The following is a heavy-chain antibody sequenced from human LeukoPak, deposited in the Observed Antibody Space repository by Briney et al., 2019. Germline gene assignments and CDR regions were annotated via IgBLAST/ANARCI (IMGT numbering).Heavy chain of an antibody. CDR3: ARARSGSYPFDF. D-gene: IGHD1-26*01. J-gene: IGHJ5*01. CDR1: VYTFTGDY. Sequence: GASVKVSCKTSVYTFTGDYMHWGRQAPRQGLERMGRVKPNSGGTNYAQKFQGRVTMTGDTSISTADMELSSLRSGDTAVYYCARARSGSYPFDFWGQGTLVTVSS. V-gene: IGHV1-2*06. CDR2: VKPNSGGT.